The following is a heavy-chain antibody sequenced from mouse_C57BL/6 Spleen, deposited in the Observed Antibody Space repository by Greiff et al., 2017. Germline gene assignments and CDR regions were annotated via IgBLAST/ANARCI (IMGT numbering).Heavy chain of an antibody. V-gene: IGHV3-6*01. CDR1: GYSITSGYY. Sequence: DVQLQESGPGLVKPSQSLSLTCSVTGYSITSGYYWNWIRQFPGNKLEWMGYISYDGSNNYNPSLKNRISITRDTSKNQFFLKLNSLTTEDTATYYCARDPLYYGDFAYWGQGTLVTVSA. D-gene: IGHD2-13*01. J-gene: IGHJ3*01. CDR3: ARDPLYYGDFAY. CDR2: ISYDGSN.